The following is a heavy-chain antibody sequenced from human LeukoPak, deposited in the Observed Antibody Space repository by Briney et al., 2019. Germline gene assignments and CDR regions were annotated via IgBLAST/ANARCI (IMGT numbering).Heavy chain of an antibody. J-gene: IGHJ6*02. CDR1: GYTFTNYG. CDR2: ISAYNGNT. V-gene: IGHV1-18*01. D-gene: IGHD1-26*01. CDR3: ARSGSHNYYYYGMDV. Sequence: ASVKVSCKASGYTFTNYGISWVRQAPGQGLEWMGWISAYNGNTKYAQKFQSSVTMTTDTSTNTVNMELRSLRSDDTAVFYCARSGSHNYYYYGMDVWGQGTTVIVSS.